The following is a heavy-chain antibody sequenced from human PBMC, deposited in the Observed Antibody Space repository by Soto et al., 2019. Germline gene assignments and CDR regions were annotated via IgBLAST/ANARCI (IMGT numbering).Heavy chain of an antibody. Sequence: SETLALTCTVSGGSISSSSYYWGWIRQPPGKGLEWIGSIYYSGSTYYNPSLKSRVTISVDTSKNQFSLKLSSVTAADTAVYYCARRWYSSSSPYYYYYMDVWGKGTTVTVSS. V-gene: IGHV4-39*01. CDR1: GGSISSSSYY. D-gene: IGHD6-6*01. CDR2: IYYSGST. J-gene: IGHJ6*03. CDR3: ARRWYSSSSPYYYYYMDV.